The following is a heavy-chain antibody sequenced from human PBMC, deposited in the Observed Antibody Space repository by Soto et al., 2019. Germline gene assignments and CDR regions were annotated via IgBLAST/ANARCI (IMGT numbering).Heavy chain of an antibody. CDR2: IYYSGST. CDR1: RGSISNNY. V-gene: IGHV4-59*01. J-gene: IGHJ5*02. D-gene: IGHD3-22*01. CDR3: ARGDDGSGYHHP. Sequence: SETLSLTCTVSRGSISNNYWSWIRQPPGKGLEWIGYIYYSGSTKYSPSLKSRVTISVDTSKNQFSLKVKSATAADTAVYYCARGDDGSGYHHPWGHGTLVTVSS.